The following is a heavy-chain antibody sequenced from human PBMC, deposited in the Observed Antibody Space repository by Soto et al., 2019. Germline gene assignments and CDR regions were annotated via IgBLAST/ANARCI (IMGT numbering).Heavy chain of an antibody. CDR2: INPSGDIT. CDR1: GLTFSRYA. J-gene: IGHJ4*02. CDR3: ARETSFSSGLTDY. V-gene: IGHV3-23*01. D-gene: IGHD3-22*01. Sequence: GGSLRLSCAASGLTFSRYAMSWVRQAPGKGLEWVSIINPSGDITYYGDSVKGRFTISRDNSKNTLSLQMNSLRAEDTAVYYCARETSFSSGLTDYWGQGTLVTVS.